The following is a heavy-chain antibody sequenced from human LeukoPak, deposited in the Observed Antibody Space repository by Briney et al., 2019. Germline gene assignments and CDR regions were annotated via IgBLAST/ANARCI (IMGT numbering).Heavy chain of an antibody. J-gene: IGHJ4*02. V-gene: IGHV3-30*01. D-gene: IGHD2-2*01. CDR3: ARDGGDIVVVPAAL. Sequence: GGSLRLSCAASGFTFSSYAMHWVRQAPGKGLEWVAVISYDGSNKYYADSVKGRFTISRDNSKNPLYLQMNSLRAEDTAVYYCARDGGDIVVVPAALWGQGTLVTVSS. CDR1: GFTFSSYA. CDR2: ISYDGSNK.